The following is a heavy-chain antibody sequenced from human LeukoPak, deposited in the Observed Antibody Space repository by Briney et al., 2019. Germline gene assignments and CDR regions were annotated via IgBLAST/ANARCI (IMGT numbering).Heavy chain of an antibody. Sequence: GESLKISCKGSGYIFTNYWIGWVRQMPGKGPEWMGIIYPGDSDTRYSPSFQGQVTISADKSINTAYLQWSSLKASDTAMYYCARLGGHTTGWYWFDPWGQGTLVTVSS. CDR1: GYIFTNYW. CDR3: ARLGGHTTGWYWFDP. CDR2: IYPGDSDT. V-gene: IGHV5-51*01. D-gene: IGHD6-19*01. J-gene: IGHJ5*02.